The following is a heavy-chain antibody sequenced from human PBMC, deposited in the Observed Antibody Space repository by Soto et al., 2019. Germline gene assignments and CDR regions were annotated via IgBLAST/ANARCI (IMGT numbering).Heavy chain of an antibody. CDR3: ATDFSGWYGSSEYGF. CDR1: GVTVSSYA. CDR2: ISYDGGNK. D-gene: IGHD6-19*01. V-gene: IGHV3-30*03. J-gene: IGHJ4*02. Sequence: HPGGSLRLSCAASGVTVSSYAMSCVRQAPGKGLEWVAVISYDGGNKYYVDSVKGRFTISRDNSKNTLYLQMNSLRAEDTAVYYCATDFSGWYGSSEYGFWGQGTLVTVSS.